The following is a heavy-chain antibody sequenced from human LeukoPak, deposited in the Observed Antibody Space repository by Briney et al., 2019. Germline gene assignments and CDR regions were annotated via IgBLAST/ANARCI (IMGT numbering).Heavy chain of an antibody. V-gene: IGHV3-30*18. Sequence: GGSLRLSCAASGFTFSSYGMHWVRQAPGKGLEWVAVISYDGSNKYYADSVKGRFTISRDNSKNTLYLQMNSLRAEDTAVYYCAKDQRYYGSGVDYWGQGTLVTVSS. CDR3: AKDQRYYGSGVDY. CDR1: GFTFSSYG. D-gene: IGHD3-10*01. J-gene: IGHJ4*02. CDR2: ISYDGSNK.